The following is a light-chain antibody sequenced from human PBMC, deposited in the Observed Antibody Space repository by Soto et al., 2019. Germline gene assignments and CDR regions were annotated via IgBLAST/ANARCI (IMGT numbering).Light chain of an antibody. CDR2: AAS. J-gene: IGKJ2*01. V-gene: IGKV1-39*01. CDR3: QQSYSSLPYT. Sequence: DIQVTQSPSSLSASVGDRVTITCRTSQSISSSVNWYQQKAGRAPRLLIYAASSLGRGVPSRFSGCGSGTDFTLTISILQTEDFATYYCQQSYSSLPYTFGQGTKLEI. CDR1: QSISSS.